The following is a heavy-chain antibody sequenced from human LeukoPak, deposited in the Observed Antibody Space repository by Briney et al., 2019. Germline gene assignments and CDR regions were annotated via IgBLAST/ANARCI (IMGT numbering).Heavy chain of an antibody. Sequence: GRSLRLSCAASGFTFSSYGMHWVRQAPGKGLEWVAVIWYDGSNKYYADSVKGRFSISRDNAKNSLYPQMNSLRDEDTAVYHCARDDSWAFDIWAKGQWSPSLQ. J-gene: IGHJ3*02. V-gene: IGHV3-33*01. D-gene: IGHD2-15*01. CDR3: ARDDSWAFDI. CDR1: GFTFSSYG. CDR2: IWYDGSNK.